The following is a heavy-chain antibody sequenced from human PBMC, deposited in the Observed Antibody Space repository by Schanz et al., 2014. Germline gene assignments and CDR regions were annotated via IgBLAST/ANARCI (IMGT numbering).Heavy chain of an antibody. CDR3: ARVELSDSGGRHYFDY. J-gene: IGHJ4*02. Sequence: QVPLVQSGAEVKKPGSSVKVSCKASGGSFGSYSISWVRQAPGQGLESMGRIIPILDIIDYAQRFQGRVTFTADKSTGTAYMELSSLRPEDTAVYYCARVELSDSGGRHYFDYWGQGTLVTVSS. D-gene: IGHD3-16*01. CDR1: GGSFGSYS. V-gene: IGHV1-69*04. CDR2: IIPILDII.